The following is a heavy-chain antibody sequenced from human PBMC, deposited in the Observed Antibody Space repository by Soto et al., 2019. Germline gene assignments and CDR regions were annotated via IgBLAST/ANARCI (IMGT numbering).Heavy chain of an antibody. CDR2: TYYRSEWYT. D-gene: IGHD2-21*01. CDR3: ARGDSILQY. J-gene: IGHJ4*02. Sequence: PSQTLSLTCVISGDSVSCSSAAWNLIRQSPSRGLEWLGRTYYRSEWYTDYAVSVKSRITINPDTSKNQFSLQLNSVTPEDTAVYYCARGDSILQYWGQGTLVTVSS. V-gene: IGHV6-1*01. CDR1: GDSVSCSSAA.